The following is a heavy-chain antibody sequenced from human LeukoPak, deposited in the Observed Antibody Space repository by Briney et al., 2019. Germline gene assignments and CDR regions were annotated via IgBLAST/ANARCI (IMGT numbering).Heavy chain of an antibody. CDR2: ISSSSSYI. CDR1: GFTFSSYR. V-gene: IGHV3-21*01. Sequence: PGGSLRLSCAASGFTFSSYRMNWVRQAPGKGLEWVSSISSSSSYIYYADSVKGRFTISRDNAKNSLYLQMNSLRAEDTAVYYCARVAAGAYYFDYWGQGTLVTVSS. J-gene: IGHJ4*02. D-gene: IGHD6-13*01. CDR3: ARVAAGAYYFDY.